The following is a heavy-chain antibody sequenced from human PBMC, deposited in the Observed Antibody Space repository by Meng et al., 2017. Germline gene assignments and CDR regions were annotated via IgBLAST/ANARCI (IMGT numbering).Heavy chain of an antibody. J-gene: IGHJ6*02. V-gene: IGHV1-2*06. CDR3: ARDYYDYVWGSYRYIAV. Sequence: ASVKVSCKASGYTFTGYYMHWVRQAPGQGLEWMGRINPNSGGTNYAQKFQGRVTMTRDTSISTAYMELSRLRSDDMAVYYCARDYYDYVWGSYRYIAVWGQGTTVTVSS. CDR1: GYTFTGYY. CDR2: INPNSGGT. D-gene: IGHD3-16*02.